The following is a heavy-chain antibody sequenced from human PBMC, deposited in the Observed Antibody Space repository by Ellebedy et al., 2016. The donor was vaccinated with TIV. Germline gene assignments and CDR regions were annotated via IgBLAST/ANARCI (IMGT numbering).Heavy chain of an antibody. J-gene: IGHJ4*02. V-gene: IGHV1-18*01. D-gene: IGHD3/OR15-3a*01. CDR3: ARVLGLRNCDGATCSPPPPLDY. Sequence: ASVKVSCKASGGIFRSNAISWVRQAPGQGLQWMGWISAYTGDTKYVEQFQGRVSMTTDISTATGYLELRSLRFDDTAVYYFARVLGLRNCDGATCSPPPPLDYWGQGTLVTVSS. CDR1: GGIFRSNA. CDR2: ISAYTGDT.